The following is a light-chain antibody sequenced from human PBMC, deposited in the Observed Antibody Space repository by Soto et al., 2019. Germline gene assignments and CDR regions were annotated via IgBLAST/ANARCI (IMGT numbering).Light chain of an antibody. V-gene: IGKV1-33*01. CDR2: DAS. Sequence: DIQMTQSPSSLSASVGDRVTITFHASQDISNYLNFYQQKPGKAPKLLIYDASNLEAGVPSRFRGSGSGTDFTFTISRLQPEDIATYYCQQYENLPTFGQGTRLEIK. CDR1: QDISNY. J-gene: IGKJ5*01. CDR3: QQYENLPT.